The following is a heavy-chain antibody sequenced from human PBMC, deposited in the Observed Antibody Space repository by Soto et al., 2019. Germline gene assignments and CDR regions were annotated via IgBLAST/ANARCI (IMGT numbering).Heavy chain of an antibody. V-gene: IGHV3-23*01. CDR3: VKRGRNWGAFEF. J-gene: IGHJ3*01. D-gene: IGHD7-27*01. Sequence: VQLLESGGDLVQPGGSLRLSCVASGFILNNYAMSWVRQAPGKGLEWVSTIGGTDGDSDGVPWSEESVKGRLTISRDSAANTLFLHLDNLRADESALCYFVKRGRNWGAFEFWGQGTTVVVSS. CDR2: IGGTDGDSDGVP. CDR1: GFILNNYA.